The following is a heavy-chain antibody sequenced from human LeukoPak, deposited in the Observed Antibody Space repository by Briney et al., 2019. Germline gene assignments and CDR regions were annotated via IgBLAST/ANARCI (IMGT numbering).Heavy chain of an antibody. CDR2: ISSNGDST. Sequence: GGSLRLSCAASGFTFSSYAMHWVRQAPGKGLEYVSGISSNGDSTYYANSVKGRFTISRDNSKNTLYLQMGSLRAEDMAVYYCARGGYGDYYHYGMDVWGQGTTVTVSS. V-gene: IGHV3-64*01. D-gene: IGHD3-16*01. CDR3: ARGGYGDYYHYGMDV. CDR1: GFTFSSYA. J-gene: IGHJ6*02.